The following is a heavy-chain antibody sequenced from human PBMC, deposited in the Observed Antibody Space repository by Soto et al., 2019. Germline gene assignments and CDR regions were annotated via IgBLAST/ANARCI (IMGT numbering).Heavy chain of an antibody. CDR1: GFTFSSYA. Sequence: EVQLLESGGGLVQPGGSLRLSCAASGFTFSSYAMSWVRQAPGKGLEWVSAISGSGGSTYYADSVKGRFTISRDNSKNTLYLQMNSLRAEDMAVYYCAKPRDGYNGYFDYWGQGTLFTVSS. CDR2: ISGSGGST. J-gene: IGHJ4*02. D-gene: IGHD5-12*01. CDR3: AKPRDGYNGYFDY. V-gene: IGHV3-23*01.